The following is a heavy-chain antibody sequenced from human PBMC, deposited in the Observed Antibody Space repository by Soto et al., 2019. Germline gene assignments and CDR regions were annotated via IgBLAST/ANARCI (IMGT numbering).Heavy chain of an antibody. CDR2: IIPPFNVA. CDR3: GGSWRDVLGYGYKDTEGLEI. J-gene: IGHJ3*02. Sequence: QVQLVQSGPEVKKPGSSVTVSCAASGGTFSNFAVNWVRQAPGHGLEWVGGIIPPFNVAKYAQTFEGRVSIVADDSARTADIAFRGLRSAATAVYYCGGSWRDVLGYGYKDTEGLEIGGQGTMVSFSS. V-gene: IGHV1-69*01. D-gene: IGHD5-12*01. CDR1: GGTFSNFA.